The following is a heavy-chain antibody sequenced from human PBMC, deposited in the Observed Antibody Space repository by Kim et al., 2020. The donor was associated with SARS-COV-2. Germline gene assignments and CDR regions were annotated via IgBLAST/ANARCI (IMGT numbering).Heavy chain of an antibody. CDR3: ASDLPTYYGSGRGWFDP. J-gene: IGHJ5*02. Sequence: SETLSLTCTVSGGSISSSSYYWGWIRQPPGKGLEWIGSIYYSGSTYYNPSLKSRVTISVDTSKNQFSLKLSSVTAADTAVYYCASDLPTYYGSGRGWFDPWGQGTLVTVSS. V-gene: IGHV4-39*01. CDR2: IYYSGST. CDR1: GGSISSSSYY. D-gene: IGHD3-10*01.